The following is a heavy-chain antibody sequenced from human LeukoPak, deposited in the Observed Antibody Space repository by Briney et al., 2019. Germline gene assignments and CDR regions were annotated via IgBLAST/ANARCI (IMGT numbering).Heavy chain of an antibody. CDR2: MNPNSGNT. J-gene: IGHJ4*02. CDR3: ARGYVLRYFDWLSRRYYFDY. V-gene: IGHV1-8*03. CDR1: GYTFTSYD. D-gene: IGHD3-9*01. Sequence: ASVEVSCKASGYTFTSYDINWVRQATGQGLEWMGWMNPNSGNTGYAQKFQGRVTITRNTSISTAYMELSSLRSEDTAVYYCARGYVLRYFDWLSRRYYFDYWGQGTLVTVSS.